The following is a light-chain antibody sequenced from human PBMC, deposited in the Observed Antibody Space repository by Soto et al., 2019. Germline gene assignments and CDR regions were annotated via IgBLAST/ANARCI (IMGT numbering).Light chain of an antibody. CDR2: SYN. Sequence: QSVLTQPPSASGTPRQRVTISCSGTSSNIGSNDVYWYQHVPGTAPKLLIYSYNQRPSGIPDRFSGSKSGTSASLAISGLRSEDEADYYCAAWDDSLNGLYVFGTGTKLTVL. V-gene: IGLV1-47*02. CDR1: SSNIGSND. J-gene: IGLJ1*01. CDR3: AAWDDSLNGLYV.